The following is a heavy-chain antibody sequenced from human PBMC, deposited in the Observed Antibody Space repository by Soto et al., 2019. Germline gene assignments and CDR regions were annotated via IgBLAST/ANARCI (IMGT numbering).Heavy chain of an antibody. CDR2: FDPEDGET. CDR1: GYTLTELS. J-gene: IGHJ4*02. CDR3: ATFTEIVLVPAAMVGLHFDF. D-gene: IGHD2-2*01. Sequence: ASVKVSCKVSGYTLTELSMHWVRQPPGKGLEWMGGFDPEDGETIYAQKFQGRVTMTEDTSTDTAYMELSSLRSEDTAVYYCATFTEIVLVPAAMVGLHFDFWGQGTLVTGSS. V-gene: IGHV1-24*01.